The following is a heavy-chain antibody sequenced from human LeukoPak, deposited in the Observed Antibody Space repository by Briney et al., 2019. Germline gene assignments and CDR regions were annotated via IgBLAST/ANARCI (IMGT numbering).Heavy chain of an antibody. D-gene: IGHD6-19*01. CDR1: GGSISSSSYY. V-gene: IGHV4-39*01. CDR2: IYYSGST. J-gene: IGHJ4*02. Sequence: SETLSLTCTVSGGSISSSSYYWGWMRQPPGKGREWIGSIYYSGSTYYNPSLKSRVTISVDTSKNQFSLKLSSVTAADTAVYYCAKATVAAHEAFDYWGQGTLVTVSS. CDR3: AKATVAAHEAFDY.